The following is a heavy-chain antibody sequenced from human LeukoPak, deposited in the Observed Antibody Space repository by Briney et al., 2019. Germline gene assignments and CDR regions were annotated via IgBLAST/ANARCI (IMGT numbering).Heavy chain of an antibody. Sequence: PSETLSLTCTVSGGSISSSSYYWSWIRQPPGKGLEWIGYIYYSGSTNYNPSLKSRVTISVDTSKNQFSLKLSSVTAADTAVYYCAREDCSGGSCYPLFYWGQGTLVTVSS. D-gene: IGHD2-15*01. CDR3: AREDCSGGSCYPLFY. CDR2: IYYSGST. V-gene: IGHV4-61*01. J-gene: IGHJ4*02. CDR1: GGSISSSSYY.